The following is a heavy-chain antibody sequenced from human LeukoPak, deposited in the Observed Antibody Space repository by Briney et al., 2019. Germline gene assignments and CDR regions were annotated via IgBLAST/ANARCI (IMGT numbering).Heavy chain of an antibody. CDR3: ARSIPYGTTWYGRSDY. J-gene: IGHJ4*02. Sequence: GGSLRLSCEASGFTFSSYWMSWVRQAPGKGLEWVAHIKEDESDEYYVDSVRGRFTASRDNAKNSVNLQMNSLRVEDTAFYYCARSIPYGTTWYGRSDYWGQGTLVTVSS. D-gene: IGHD6-13*01. CDR2: IKEDESDE. V-gene: IGHV3-7*01. CDR1: GFTFSSYW.